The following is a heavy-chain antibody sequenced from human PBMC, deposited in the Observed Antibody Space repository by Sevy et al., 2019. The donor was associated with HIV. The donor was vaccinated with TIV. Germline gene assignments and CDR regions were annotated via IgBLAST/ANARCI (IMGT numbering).Heavy chain of an antibody. Sequence: GESLKISCAASGFTFSAYNMIWVRRAPGKGLEWVSSISSSSDYKYYADSMKGRFTISRDNGKNSLSLQMDSLRAEDTAVYYCARSIGEGPLRFLECLLPGDYWGQGTLVTVSS. V-gene: IGHV3-21*01. D-gene: IGHD3-3*01. CDR2: ISSSSDYK. CDR1: GFTFSAYN. J-gene: IGHJ4*02. CDR3: ARSIGEGPLRFLECLLPGDY.